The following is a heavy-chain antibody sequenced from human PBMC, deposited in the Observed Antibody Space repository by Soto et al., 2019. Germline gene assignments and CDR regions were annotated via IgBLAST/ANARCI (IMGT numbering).Heavy chain of an antibody. D-gene: IGHD5-18*01. V-gene: IGHV3-30*18. CDR1: GFTFSSYG. CDR2: ISYDGSNK. J-gene: IGHJ6*02. Sequence: QVQLVESGGGVVQPGRSLRLSCAASGFTFSSYGMHWVRQAPGKGLEWVAVISYDGSNKYYADSVKGRFTISRDNSKNTLYLQMNSLRAEDTAVYYCAKARNSYGFYGMDVWGQGTTVTVSS. CDR3: AKARNSYGFYGMDV.